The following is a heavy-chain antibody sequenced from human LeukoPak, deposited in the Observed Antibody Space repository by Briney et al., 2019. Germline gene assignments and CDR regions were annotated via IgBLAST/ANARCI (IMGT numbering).Heavy chain of an antibody. CDR3: ATAVVVGDAFDV. D-gene: IGHD1-26*01. Sequence: GASVKVPCKVSGYTLTELSMHWVRQAPGKGLEWMGGFDPEDGETIYAQKFQGRVTMTEDTSTDTAYMELSSLRSEDTAVYYCATAVVVGDAFDVWGQGTMVTVSS. V-gene: IGHV1-24*01. CDR2: FDPEDGET. CDR1: GYTLTELS. J-gene: IGHJ3*01.